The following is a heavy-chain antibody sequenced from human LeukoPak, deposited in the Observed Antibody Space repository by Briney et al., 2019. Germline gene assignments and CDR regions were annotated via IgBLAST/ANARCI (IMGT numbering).Heavy chain of an antibody. CDR3: ASSRAYSSGWPHWFDP. CDR2: IYHSGST. J-gene: IGHJ5*02. Sequence: PSETLSLTCTVSGGSISSSSYYWGWIRQPPGKGLEWIGEIYHSGSTNYNPSLKSRVTISVDKSKNQFSLKLSSVTAADTAVYYCASSRAYSSGWPHWFDPWGQGTLVTVSS. D-gene: IGHD6-19*01. CDR1: GGSISSSSYY. V-gene: IGHV4-39*07.